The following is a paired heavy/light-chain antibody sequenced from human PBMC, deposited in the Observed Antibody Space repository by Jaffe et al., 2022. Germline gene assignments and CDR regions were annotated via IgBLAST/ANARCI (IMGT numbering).Heavy chain of an antibody. CDR3: ARKYGDSGPGGAFDL. V-gene: IGHV1-3*01. D-gene: IGHD2-21*02. J-gene: IGHJ3*01. CDR2: INPHNSYT. CDR1: GFTFTYYA. Sequence: QVQLVQSGAEVKKPGASVKISCKTSGFTFTYYALHWVRQAPGQSLEWMGWINPHNSYTKYSQTFQGRLTINKDTSANTAYMELSGLRSEDTAVYYCARKYGDSGPGGAFDLWGQGTMVAVSS.
Light chain of an antibody. J-gene: IGLJ3*02. CDR3: QVWERRSDPL. CDR1: NIGLKS. Sequence: SYVLTQSPSVSVAPGKTARITCGGDNIGLKSVHWYQQKPGQAPVLVIVHDTDRPSGIPDRFAGSNSENTATLTISSVEVEDEGDYFCQVWERRSDPLFGGGTKLTVL. V-gene: IGLV3-21*01. CDR2: HDT.